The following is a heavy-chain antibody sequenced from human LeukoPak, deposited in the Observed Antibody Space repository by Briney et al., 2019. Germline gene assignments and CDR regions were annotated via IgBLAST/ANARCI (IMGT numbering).Heavy chain of an antibody. D-gene: IGHD2-15*01. Sequence: GSLRLSCAASGFTFSSYAMSWIRQPPGKGLEWIGYIYYSGSTNYNPSLKSRVTISVDTSKNQFSLKLSSVTAADTAVYYCAREYCSGGSCYFGYWGQGTLVTVSS. V-gene: IGHV4-59*01. CDR3: AREYCSGGSCYFGY. J-gene: IGHJ4*02. CDR2: IYYSGST. CDR1: GFTFSSYA.